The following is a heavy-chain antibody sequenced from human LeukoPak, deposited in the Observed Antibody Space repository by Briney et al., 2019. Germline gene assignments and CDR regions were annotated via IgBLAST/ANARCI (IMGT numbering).Heavy chain of an antibody. CDR2: ISYDGSNK. J-gene: IGHJ4*01. Sequence: PGGTLRLFCAASGLTFSSYAMHWVRQAPGKGLMCVTVISYDGSNKYYADFVKCRFTISRDNSKNTLYLQMNSLRAEDTAVYYCARDNSSSWLGDYFDYWGQGTLVTVSS. V-gene: IGHV3-30*04. CDR1: GLTFSSYA. D-gene: IGHD6-13*01. CDR3: ARDNSSSWLGDYFDY.